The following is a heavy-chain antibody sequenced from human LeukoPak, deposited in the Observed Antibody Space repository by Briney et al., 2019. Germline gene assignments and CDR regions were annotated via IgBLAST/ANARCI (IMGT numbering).Heavy chain of an antibody. D-gene: IGHD6-13*01. J-gene: IGHJ3*02. V-gene: IGHV3-11*01. CDR1: GFTFSDYY. Sequence: TGGSLRLSCAASGFTFSDYYMSWIRQAPGKGLEWVSYISSSGSTIYYADSVKGRFTISRDNSKNTLYLQMNSLRAEDTAVYYCASADSAYSSSWYGAFDIWGQGTMVTVSS. CDR3: ASADSAYSSSWYGAFDI. CDR2: ISSSGSTI.